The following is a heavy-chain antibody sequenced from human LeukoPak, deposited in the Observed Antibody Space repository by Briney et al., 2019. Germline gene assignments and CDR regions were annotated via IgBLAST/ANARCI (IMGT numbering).Heavy chain of an antibody. V-gene: IGHV3-7*01. CDR2: IKPDGSDK. Sequence: GGSLRLSCAASGFTFSSYEMNWVRQAPGKGLEWVANIKPDGSDKAYVDSVKGRFTISRDNTKNSLYLQMSSLRAEDTAVYYCARAMTWGQGTLVSVSS. J-gene: IGHJ5*02. CDR1: GFTFSSYE. CDR3: ARAMT.